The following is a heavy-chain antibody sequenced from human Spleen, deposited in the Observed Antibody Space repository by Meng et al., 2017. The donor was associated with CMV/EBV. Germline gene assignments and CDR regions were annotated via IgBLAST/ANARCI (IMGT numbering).Heavy chain of an antibody. J-gene: IGHJ6*02. CDR2: IVPNNGGT. CDR3: ARVHIVVVAYGMDV. V-gene: IGHV1-2*02. CDR1: GFTFTDYY. Sequence: ASVKVSCKASGFTFTDYYIHWVRQAPGQGLEWMGWIVPNNGGTNYAQKFQGRVTMTRETSISTAYMELSRLRSDDTAVYYCARVHIVVVAYGMDVWGQGTTVTVSS. D-gene: IGHD2-15*01.